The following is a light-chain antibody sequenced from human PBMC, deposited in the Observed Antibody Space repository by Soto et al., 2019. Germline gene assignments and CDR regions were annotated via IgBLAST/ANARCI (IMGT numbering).Light chain of an antibody. CDR1: ESIATW. V-gene: IGKV1-5*01. J-gene: IGKJ2*01. Sequence: DVQITQSPSTLSASVGDRVTITCRASESIATWLAWYQQKPGQAPKLLIYDASRLESGVPSRFSGGGSGTEFTLTISGLQPEDFATYYCHQYNSYFGPGTKLEI. CDR2: DAS. CDR3: HQYNSY.